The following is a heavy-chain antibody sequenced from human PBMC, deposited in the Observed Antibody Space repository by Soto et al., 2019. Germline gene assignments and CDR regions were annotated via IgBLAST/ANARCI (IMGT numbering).Heavy chain of an antibody. CDR3: ARHTDLAAAGRLFDY. J-gene: IGHJ4*02. CDR1: GGSISSSSYY. CDR2: IYYSGST. V-gene: IGHV4-39*01. Sequence: SETLSLTCTVSGGSISSSSYYWGWIRQPPGKGLEWIGSIYYSGSTYYNPSLKSRVTISVDTSKNQFSLKLSSVTAADTAVYYCARHTDLAAAGRLFDYWGQGALVTV. D-gene: IGHD6-13*01.